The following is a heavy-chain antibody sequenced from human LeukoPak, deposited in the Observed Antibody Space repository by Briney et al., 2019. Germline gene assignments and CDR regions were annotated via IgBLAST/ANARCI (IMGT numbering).Heavy chain of an antibody. CDR1: GGSFSGYY. CDR2: INHSGST. CDR3: ARRGDFWSGYNEAFDI. Sequence: KPSETLSLTCAVYGGSFSGYYWSWIRQPPGKGLEWIGEINHSGSTNYNPSLKSRLTISVDTSKNQFSLKLNSVTAADTAVYYCARRGDFWSGYNEAFDIWGQGTMVTVSS. J-gene: IGHJ3*02. V-gene: IGHV4-34*01. D-gene: IGHD3-3*01.